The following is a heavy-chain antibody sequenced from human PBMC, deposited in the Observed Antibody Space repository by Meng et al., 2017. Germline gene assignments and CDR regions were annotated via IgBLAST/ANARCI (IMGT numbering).Heavy chain of an antibody. CDR3: ASGEGDITMVRGVMANYYYGMDV. D-gene: IGHD3-10*01. CDR2: ISAYNGNT. V-gene: IGHV1-18*01. Sequence: ASVKVSCKASGYTFTSYGISWVRQAPGQGLEWMGWISAYNGNTNYAKKLQGRVTMTTDTSTSTAYMELRSLRSDDTAVYYCASGEGDITMVRGVMANYYYGMDVWGQGTTVTVSS. J-gene: IGHJ6*02. CDR1: GYTFTSYG.